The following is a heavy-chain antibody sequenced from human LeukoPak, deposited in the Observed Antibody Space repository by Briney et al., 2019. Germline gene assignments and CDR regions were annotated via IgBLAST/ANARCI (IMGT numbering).Heavy chain of an antibody. CDR3: TRETSSRYFDY. Sequence: ASVKVSCKTSGYTFTGYDINWVRQAAGQGFEWMGWMHPNSGDTGYAHNLQGRITITRDSSTATVFMELSSLRSEDTAMYYCTRETSSRYFDYWGQGTLVTVSS. CDR1: GYTFTGYD. V-gene: IGHV1-8*01. J-gene: IGHJ4*02. CDR2: MHPNSGDT.